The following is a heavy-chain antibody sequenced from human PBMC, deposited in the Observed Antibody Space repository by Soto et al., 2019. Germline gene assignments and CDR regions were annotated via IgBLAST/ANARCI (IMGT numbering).Heavy chain of an antibody. CDR2: IYYSGSN. CDR1: GGSISSSSYF. Sequence: QLQLQESGPGLLKPSETLSLTCSVYGGSISSSSYFWGWIRQPPGKGLEWIGSIYYSGSNYYNPSLKSRFTVSVATSKNQFSLKLRSVTAADTAVYYFPRHPSDFWFDPWGQGTLVTVSS. V-gene: IGHV4-39*01. D-gene: IGHD2-21*02. CDR3: PRHPSDFWFDP. J-gene: IGHJ5*02.